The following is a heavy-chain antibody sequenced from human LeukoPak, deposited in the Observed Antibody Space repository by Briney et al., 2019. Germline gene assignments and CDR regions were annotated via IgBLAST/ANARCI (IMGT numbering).Heavy chain of an antibody. D-gene: IGHD2-21*02. CDR1: GFTVSSNY. CDR2: IYSGGST. Sequence: GGSLRLSCAASGFTVSSNYMSWVRQAPGKGLEWVSVIYSGGSTYYADSVKGRFTISRDNSKNTLYLQMNSLRAEDTAVYYCARDQVVVTATLDYWGQGTLVTVSS. CDR3: ARDQVVVTATLDY. V-gene: IGHV3-53*05. J-gene: IGHJ4*02.